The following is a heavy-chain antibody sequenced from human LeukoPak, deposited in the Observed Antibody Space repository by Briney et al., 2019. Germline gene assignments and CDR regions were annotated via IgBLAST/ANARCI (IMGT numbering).Heavy chain of an antibody. CDR2: ITPDSGGT. Sequence: ASVKVSCKASGYTFSGYYMQWVRQAPGQALEWMGWITPDSGGTDYAEKFQGRVTMARDTSISTVYMELTRRRSDDTAVYYCARGYRTGDMTIFAHWGQGTLVTVSS. D-gene: IGHD3-3*01. CDR1: GYTFSGYY. V-gene: IGHV1-2*02. CDR3: ARGYRTGDMTIFAH. J-gene: IGHJ4*02.